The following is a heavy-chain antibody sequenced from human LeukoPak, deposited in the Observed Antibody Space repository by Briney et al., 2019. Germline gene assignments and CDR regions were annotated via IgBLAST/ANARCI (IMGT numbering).Heavy chain of an antibody. D-gene: IGHD6-6*01. Sequence: SQTLSLTCTVSGGSISSGGYYWSWIRQHPGKGLEWIGYIYYSGSTYYNPSLKSRVTISVDTSKNQFSLKLSSVTAADTAVHYCAGGKDSSSSTPFDYWGQGTLVTVSS. CDR2: IYYSGST. CDR1: GGSISSGGYY. CDR3: AGGKDSSSSTPFDY. V-gene: IGHV4-31*03. J-gene: IGHJ4*02.